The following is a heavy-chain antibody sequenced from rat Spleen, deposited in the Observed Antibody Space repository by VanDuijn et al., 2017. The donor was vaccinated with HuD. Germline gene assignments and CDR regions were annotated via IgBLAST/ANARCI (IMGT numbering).Heavy chain of an antibody. J-gene: IGHJ1*01. CDR3: ARRSPYWYFDF. Sequence: EVQLVESGGGLVQPGDSLKLSCAASGFTFSDYYMAWVRQAPKKGLEWVATISYDGRMTYYRDSVKGRFTISRDNAKSTLYLQMDSLRSEDTATYYCARRSPYWYFDFWGPGTMVTVSS. V-gene: IGHV5-7*01. D-gene: IGHD3-2*01. CDR1: GFTFSDYY. CDR2: ISYDGRMT.